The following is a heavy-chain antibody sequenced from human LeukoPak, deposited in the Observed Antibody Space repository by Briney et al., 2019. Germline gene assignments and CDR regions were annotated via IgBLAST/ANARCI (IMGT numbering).Heavy chain of an antibody. Sequence: PEASVKVSCKASGYTFTGYYMHWVRQAPGQGLEWMGRINPNSGGTNYAQKFQGRVTMTRDTSISTAYMELSRLRSDDTAVYYCASFDYYDSSGYFHYWGQGTLVTVSS. D-gene: IGHD3-22*01. CDR2: INPNSGGT. CDR1: GYTFTGYY. V-gene: IGHV1-2*06. CDR3: ASFDYYDSSGYFHY. J-gene: IGHJ4*02.